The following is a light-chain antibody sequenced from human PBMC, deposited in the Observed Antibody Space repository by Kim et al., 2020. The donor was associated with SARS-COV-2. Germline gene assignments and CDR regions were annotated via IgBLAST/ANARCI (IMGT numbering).Light chain of an antibody. J-gene: IGLJ1*01. CDR1: SSDVGAYKY. V-gene: IGLV2-14*03. CDR2: DVS. Sequence: GQSITISCAGTSSDVGAYKYVYSYQQPPGKAPTLLIYDVSDRPSGVSNRFSGSKSGNTASLTISGLQAEDEADYYCTSYTSSSTYVFGTGTKVTVL. CDR3: TSYTSSSTYV.